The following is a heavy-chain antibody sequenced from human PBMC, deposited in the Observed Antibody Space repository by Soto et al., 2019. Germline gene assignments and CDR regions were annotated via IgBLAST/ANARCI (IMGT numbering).Heavy chain of an antibody. CDR2: IFQSGST. CDR3: ARGRGRYSSGWSWFDP. V-gene: IGHV4-4*02. CDR1: GGTIRSPDW. J-gene: IGHJ5*02. Sequence: SETLSLTCGVSGGTIRSPDWWTWVRQPPGKGLEWIGEIFQSGSTNYTPSLESRVTISVDKSKNQFSLTLTSVTAAGTAVYFCARGRGRYSSGWSWFDPWGQGILVTVSS. D-gene: IGHD6-19*01.